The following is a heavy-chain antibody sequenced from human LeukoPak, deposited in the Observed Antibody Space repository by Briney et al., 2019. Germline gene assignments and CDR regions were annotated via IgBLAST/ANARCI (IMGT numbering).Heavy chain of an antibody. D-gene: IGHD2-2*02. CDR3: AREADIVVVPAAIRSEYNWFDP. Sequence: GASVKVSCKASGYTFTGYYMHWVRQAPGQGLEWMGWINPNSGGTNYARKFQGRVTMIRDTSISTAYMELSRLRSDDTAVYYCAREADIVVVPAAIRSEYNWFDPWGQGTLVTVSS. J-gene: IGHJ5*02. CDR1: GYTFTGYY. V-gene: IGHV1-2*02. CDR2: INPNSGGT.